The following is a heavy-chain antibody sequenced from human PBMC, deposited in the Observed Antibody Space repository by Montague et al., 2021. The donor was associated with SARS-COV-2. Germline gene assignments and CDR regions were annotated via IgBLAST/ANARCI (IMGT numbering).Heavy chain of an antibody. CDR2: IRPDGTST. CDR3: VRPLWFGDSDYYFDS. CDR1: GFTFRSYW. D-gene: IGHD3-10*01. J-gene: IGHJ4*02. Sequence: SLRLSCAASGFTFRSYWMHWVRQVPGRGLVWVSRIRPDGTSTHYAASVKGRFVISRDNAKNTLSLEMTNLRVDDTAIYYCVRPLWFGDSDYYFDSWGQGPLVSVSS. V-gene: IGHV3-74*01.